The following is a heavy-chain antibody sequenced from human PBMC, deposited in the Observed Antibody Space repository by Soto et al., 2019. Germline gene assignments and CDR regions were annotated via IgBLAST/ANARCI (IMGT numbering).Heavy chain of an antibody. CDR2: IYSGGST. CDR1: GFTVSSNY. Sequence: GGSLSLSGTASGFTVSSNYMILVRKAPGKGLEWVSVIYSGGSTYYADSVRGRFTISRDNSKNTLYLQMKSLRAEDTAVYYCARDPPATRHGMDVWGQGTTVTLSS. J-gene: IGHJ6*02. V-gene: IGHV3-53*01. CDR3: ARDPPATRHGMDV.